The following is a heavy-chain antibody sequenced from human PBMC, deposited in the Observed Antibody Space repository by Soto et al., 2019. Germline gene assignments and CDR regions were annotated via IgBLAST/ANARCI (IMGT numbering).Heavy chain of an antibody. J-gene: IGHJ5*02. V-gene: IGHV1-46*01. CDR3: AREMGVIGAPGYTWFDP. Sequence: GASVKVSCKASGYTFTTYYMYWVRQAPGQGLEWMGIINPSGGSTSFAQKFQGRVTMTRDTSTSTVYMELISLTSEDTAVYYCAREMGVIGAPGYTWFDPWGQGALVTVSS. CDR2: INPSGGST. CDR1: GYTFTTYY. D-gene: IGHD1-26*01.